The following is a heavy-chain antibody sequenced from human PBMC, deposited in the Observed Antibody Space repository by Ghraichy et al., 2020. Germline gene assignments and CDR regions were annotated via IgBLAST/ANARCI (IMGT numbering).Heavy chain of an antibody. CDR2: ISGSGGST. V-gene: IGHV3-23*01. CDR3: AKDSITMVRGVTAPDY. Sequence: GGSLRLSCAASGFTFSSYAMSWVRQAPGKGLEWVSAISGSGGSTYYADSVKGRFTISRDNSKNTLYLQMNSLRAEDTAVYYCAKDSITMVRGVTAPDYWGQGTLVTVSS. J-gene: IGHJ4*02. D-gene: IGHD3-10*01. CDR1: GFTFSSYA.